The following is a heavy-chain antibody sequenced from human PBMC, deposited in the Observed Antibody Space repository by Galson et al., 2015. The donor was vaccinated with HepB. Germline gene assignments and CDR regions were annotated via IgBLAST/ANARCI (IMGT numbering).Heavy chain of an antibody. Sequence: SCKAPGGTFSSYALSWVRQAPGPGLEWMGGIIPIFGTANYAQKLQGRVTITADESTSTAYMELSSLRSEDTAVYYCAKSRGGIFDYWGQGTLVTVSS. CDR2: IIPIFGTA. D-gene: IGHD6-13*01. CDR1: GGTFSSYA. V-gene: IGHV1-69*01. J-gene: IGHJ4*02. CDR3: AKSRGGIFDY.